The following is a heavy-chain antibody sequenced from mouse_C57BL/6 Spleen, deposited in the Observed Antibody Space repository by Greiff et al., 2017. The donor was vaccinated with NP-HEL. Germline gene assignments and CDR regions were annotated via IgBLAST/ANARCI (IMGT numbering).Heavy chain of an antibody. V-gene: IGHV3-6*01. J-gene: IGHJ3*01. CDR1: GYSITSGYY. Sequence: EVQLVESGPGLVKPSQSLSLTCSVTGYSITSGYYWNWIRQFPGNKLEWMGYISYDGSNNYNPSLKNRISITRDTSKNQFFLKLNSVTTEDTATYYCACNYVAWFAYWGQGTLVTVSA. CDR3: ACNYVAWFAY. D-gene: IGHD2-1*01. CDR2: ISYDGSN.